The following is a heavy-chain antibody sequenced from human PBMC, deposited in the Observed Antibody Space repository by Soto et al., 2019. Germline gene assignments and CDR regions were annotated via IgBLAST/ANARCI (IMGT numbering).Heavy chain of an antibody. J-gene: IGHJ4*02. D-gene: IGHD2-15*01. Sequence: QVQLVQSGAEVKKPGASVKVSCKASGYTFTGYYMHWVQQAPGQGLEWMGWINPNSGGTNYAQKFQGWVTMTRDTSISTAYMELSRLRSDDTAVYYCARDHCSGGSCYPDYWGQGTLVTVSS. CDR3: ARDHCSGGSCYPDY. V-gene: IGHV1-2*04. CDR1: GYTFTGYY. CDR2: INPNSGGT.